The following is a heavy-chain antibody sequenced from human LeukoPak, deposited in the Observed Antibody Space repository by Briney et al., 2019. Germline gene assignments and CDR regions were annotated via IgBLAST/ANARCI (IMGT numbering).Heavy chain of an antibody. J-gene: IGHJ4*02. V-gene: IGHV3-11*04. CDR1: GFTFSDYY. Sequence: NPGGSLRLSCAASGFTFSDYYMSCIRQAPGKGLEWVSYISSSGSTIYYADSVKGRFTISRDNAKNSLYLQMNSLIAEDTAVYYCARGDPSRIAVVFDYWGQGTLVTVSS. CDR2: ISSSGSTI. CDR3: ARGDPSRIAVVFDY. D-gene: IGHD6-19*01.